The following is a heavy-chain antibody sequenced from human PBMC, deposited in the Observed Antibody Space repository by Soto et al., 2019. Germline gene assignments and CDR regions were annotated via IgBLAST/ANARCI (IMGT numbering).Heavy chain of an antibody. J-gene: IGHJ4*02. Sequence: PSETKCLTSSVADGYSSGHSHYWGWIRQPPGKGLEWIAYIYFNGNNYCNTSLKSRVNMSLDMPKNQFSLKLSSVTAADTAVYYCARGYHGYSYANFDYWGQGILVTVSS. CDR3: ARGYHGYSYANFDY. D-gene: IGHD5-18*01. CDR2: IYFNGNN. CDR1: DGYSSGHSHY. V-gene: IGHV4-39*07.